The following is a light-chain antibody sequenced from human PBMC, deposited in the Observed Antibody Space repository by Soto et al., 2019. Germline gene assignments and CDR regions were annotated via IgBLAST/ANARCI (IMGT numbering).Light chain of an antibody. J-gene: IGKJ4*01. CDR2: ATS. Sequence: DIQLTQSPSFLSASVGDRVTITCRASQGLNHYFPWYQQKPGKAPKLLIYATSTLQSGVPSRFSGSGSGTEFTLTISSLQPEDFATYYCQQLNSYPLTFGGGTKVEIK. CDR1: QGLNHY. V-gene: IGKV1-9*01. CDR3: QQLNSYPLT.